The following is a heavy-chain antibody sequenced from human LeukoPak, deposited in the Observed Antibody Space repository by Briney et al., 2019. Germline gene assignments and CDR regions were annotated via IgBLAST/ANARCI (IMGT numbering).Heavy chain of an antibody. D-gene: IGHD3-22*01. J-gene: IGHJ5*02. CDR3: ARRPYYYDSNES. Sequence: PSETLSLTCTVSGGSISSSTYDWGWIRQPPGKGLEWIGNIHYSGITHYNPPLKSRVTITVDPSKNQFSLKLSSVTAADTAVYFCARRPYYYDSNESWGQGTLVTVSS. CDR1: GGSISSSTYD. V-gene: IGHV4-39*01. CDR2: IHYSGIT.